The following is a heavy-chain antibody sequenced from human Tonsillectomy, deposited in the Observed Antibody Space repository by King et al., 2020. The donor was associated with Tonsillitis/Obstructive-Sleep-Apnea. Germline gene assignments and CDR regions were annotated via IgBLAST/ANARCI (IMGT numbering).Heavy chain of an antibody. CDR2: INHSGST. CDR3: ARCLSPSEVDFWSLEFRYFDY. J-gene: IGHJ4*02. D-gene: IGHD3-3*01. Sequence: VQLQQWGAGLLKPSETLSLTCAVYGGSFSGYYWSWIRQPPGKGLEWIGEINHSGSTNYNPSLKSRVTISVDTSKNQFSLKLSSVTAADTAVYYCARCLSPSEVDFWSLEFRYFDYWGQGTLVTVSS. CDR1: GGSFSGYY. V-gene: IGHV4-34*01.